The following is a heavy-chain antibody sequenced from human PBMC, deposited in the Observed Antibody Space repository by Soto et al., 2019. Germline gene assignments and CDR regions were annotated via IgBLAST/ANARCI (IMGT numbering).Heavy chain of an antibody. V-gene: IGHV4-59*08. CDR3: ARLLYSSSSRVDRGIFDY. CDR2: IYYSGST. D-gene: IGHD6-6*01. J-gene: IGHJ4*02. CDR1: GGSISSYY. Sequence: SETLSLTCTVSGGSISSYYWSWIRQPPGKGLEWIGYIYYSGSTNYNPSLKSRVTISVDTSKNQFSLKLSSVTAADTAVYYCARLLYSSSSRVDRGIFDYWGQGTLVTVSS.